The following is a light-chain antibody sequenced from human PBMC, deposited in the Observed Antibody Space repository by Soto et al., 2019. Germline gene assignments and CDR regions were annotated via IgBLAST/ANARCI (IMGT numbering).Light chain of an antibody. J-gene: IGLJ3*02. V-gene: IGLV2-14*01. CDR1: SSDVGGYNY. Sequence: QPVLTQPASVSGSPGQSITISCTGTSSDVGGYNYVSWYQQHPGKAPKLMIYEVSHRPSGVSNRFSGSKSANTASLTISGLQAEDEADYYCSSYTSSSTQVFGGGTKVTVL. CDR3: SSYTSSSTQV. CDR2: EVS.